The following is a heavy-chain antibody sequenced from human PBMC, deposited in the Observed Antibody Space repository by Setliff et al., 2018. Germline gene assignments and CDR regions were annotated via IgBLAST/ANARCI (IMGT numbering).Heavy chain of an antibody. CDR3: RQAVVGRDVFDV. J-gene: IGHJ3*01. D-gene: IGHD1-1*01. V-gene: IGHV4-34*01. CDR1: GDSFSDYY. CDR2: INQSGGG. Sequence: PSETLSLTCAVYGDSFSDYYWSWIRQPPGKGLEWFGEINQSGGGDYNPSFKGRVTISVDTSKKQFSLTLRYVTAADTALYYCRQAVVGRDVFDVWGQGTEVTVSS.